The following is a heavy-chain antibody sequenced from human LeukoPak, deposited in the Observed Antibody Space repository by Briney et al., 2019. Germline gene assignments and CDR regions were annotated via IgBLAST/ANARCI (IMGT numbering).Heavy chain of an antibody. CDR1: GGSFSGYY. J-gene: IGHJ3*02. CDR3: AAPVGGDAFDI. V-gene: IGHV4-34*01. D-gene: IGHD3-16*01. CDR2: INHSGST. Sequence: PSETLSLTCAVYGGSFSGYYWSWIRQPPGKGLEWIGEINHSGSTNYNPSLKSRVTISVDTSKNQFSLKLSSVTAADTAVYYCAAPVGGDAFDIWGQGTMVTVSS.